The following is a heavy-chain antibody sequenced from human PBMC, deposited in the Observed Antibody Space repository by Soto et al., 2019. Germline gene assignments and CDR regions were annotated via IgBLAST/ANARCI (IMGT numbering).Heavy chain of an antibody. CDR3: AKVWGLGLSIAVAGTMDY. V-gene: IGHV3-23*01. D-gene: IGHD6-19*01. CDR1: GFTFSSYA. J-gene: IGHJ4*02. Sequence: GGSLRLSCAASGFTFSSYAMSWVRQAPGKGLEWVSAISGSGGSTYYADSVKGRFTISRDNSKNTLYLQMNSLRAEDTAVYYCAKVWGLGLSIAVAGTMDYWGQGTLVTVSS. CDR2: ISGSGGST.